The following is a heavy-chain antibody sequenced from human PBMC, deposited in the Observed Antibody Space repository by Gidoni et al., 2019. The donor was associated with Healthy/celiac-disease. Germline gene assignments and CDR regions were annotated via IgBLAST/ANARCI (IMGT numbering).Heavy chain of an antibody. V-gene: IGHV3-7*01. CDR1: GFTFSSYW. J-gene: IGHJ4*02. CDR2: IKQDGSEK. CDR3: ARLSVGYDFWSGYYDGIDY. Sequence: EVQLVASGGGLVHPGGSLRLSVAASGFTFSSYWMSWVRQAPGKGLEWVANIKQDGSEKYYVDSVKGRFTISRDNAKNSLYLQMNSLRAEDTAVYYCARLSVGYDFWSGYYDGIDYWGQGTLVTVSS. D-gene: IGHD3-3*01.